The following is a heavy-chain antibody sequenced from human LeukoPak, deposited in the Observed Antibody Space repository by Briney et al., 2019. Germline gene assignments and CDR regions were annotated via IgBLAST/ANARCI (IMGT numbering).Heavy chain of an antibody. CDR3: ARDGGAYCSSTSCENWFDP. J-gene: IGHJ5*02. Sequence: ASVTVSFKASGYTFTGYYMHWVRQAPGQGLEWMGWINPNSGGTNYAQKFQGRVTMTRDTSISTAYMELSRLRSDDTAVYYCARDGGAYCSSTSCENWFDPWGQGTLVTVSS. CDR2: INPNSGGT. V-gene: IGHV1-2*02. D-gene: IGHD2-2*01. CDR1: GYTFTGYY.